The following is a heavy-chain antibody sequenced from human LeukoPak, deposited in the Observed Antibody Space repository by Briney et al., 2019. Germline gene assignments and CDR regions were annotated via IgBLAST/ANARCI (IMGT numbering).Heavy chain of an antibody. CDR1: GYTFTSYD. CDR3: ARGSTYYDSWSGYYTPFHFDY. Sequence: ASVKVSCKASGYTFTSYDINWVRQATGQGLEWMGWMNPNSGNTGYAQKFQGRVTMTRNTSISTAYMELSSLRSEDTAVYYCARGSTYYDSWSGYYTPFHFDYWGQGTLVTVSS. D-gene: IGHD3-3*01. CDR2: MNPNSGNT. V-gene: IGHV1-8*01. J-gene: IGHJ4*02.